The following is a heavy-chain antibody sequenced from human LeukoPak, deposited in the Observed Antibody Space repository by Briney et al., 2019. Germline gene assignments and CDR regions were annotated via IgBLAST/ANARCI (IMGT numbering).Heavy chain of an antibody. D-gene: IGHD5-18*01. J-gene: IGHJ4*02. V-gene: IGHV4-39*02. CDR3: ARDVDTALDY. CDR2: IYYSGST. CDR1: GGSISSSRYY. Sequence: SETLSLTCSISGGSISSSRYYWGWIRQPPGKGLEWVASIYYSGSTYYNPSLKSRVTISEDTSKNQFSLKLTSVTAADTAVYYCARDVDTALDYWGQGTLVTVSS.